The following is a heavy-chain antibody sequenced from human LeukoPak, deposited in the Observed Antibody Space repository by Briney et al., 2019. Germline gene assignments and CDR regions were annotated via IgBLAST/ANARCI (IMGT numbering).Heavy chain of an antibody. Sequence: GASVKVSCKTSGYTLTDYYMHWVRQAPGQGLEWMGWISAQHGQTEYAPNSQDRVTMTTDTYTNTAYMELRSLRSDDTAVYYCAGSLGYCTSNVCYLKYWGQGTLVTVSS. J-gene: IGHJ4*02. D-gene: IGHD2-8*01. CDR3: AGSLGYCTSNVCYLKY. V-gene: IGHV1-18*04. CDR2: ISAQHGQT. CDR1: GYTLTDYY.